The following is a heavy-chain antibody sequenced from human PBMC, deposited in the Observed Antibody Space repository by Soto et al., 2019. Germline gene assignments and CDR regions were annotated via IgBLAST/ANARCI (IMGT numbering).Heavy chain of an antibody. Sequence: SETLSLTCTVSGGSISNNRYYLGWIRQPPGKGLEWIGSIFYSGSTYYNPSLKSRVTISVDTSKNQVSLKLSSVIAADTAMYYCVCIFSGGYGYGFYYYGMDVWGQGTTVT. CDR1: GGSISNNRYY. V-gene: IGHV4-39*01. CDR2: IFYSGST. D-gene: IGHD5-18*01. CDR3: VCIFSGGYGYGFYYYGMDV. J-gene: IGHJ6*02.